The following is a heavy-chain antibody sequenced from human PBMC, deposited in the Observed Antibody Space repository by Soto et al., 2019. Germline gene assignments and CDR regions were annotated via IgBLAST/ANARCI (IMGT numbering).Heavy chain of an antibody. V-gene: IGHV3-30*18. CDR1: GFTFSSYG. Sequence: GGSLRLSCAASGFTFSSYGMHWVRQAPGKGLEWVAVISYDGSNKYYADSVKGRFTISRDNSKNTLYLQMNSLRAEDTAVYYCAKDSKVGLWFGESGMDVWGQGTRVTVSS. D-gene: IGHD3-10*01. CDR2: ISYDGSNK. CDR3: AKDSKVGLWFGESGMDV. J-gene: IGHJ6*02.